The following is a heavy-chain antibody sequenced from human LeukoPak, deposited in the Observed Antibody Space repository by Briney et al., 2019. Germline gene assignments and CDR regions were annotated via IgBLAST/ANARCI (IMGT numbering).Heavy chain of an antibody. CDR1: GLTFSSYS. D-gene: IGHD2-15*01. J-gene: IGHJ5*02. V-gene: IGHV3-74*01. CDR3: VRGGPSTWS. Sequence: PGGSLRLSCAASGLTFSSYSMNWVRQVPGRGPVWVSRINHDGSDTIYADSVRGRFTVSRDDAKNTLYLQMNNLRAEDTAVYYCVRGGPSTWSWGQGTLVTVSS. CDR2: INHDGSDT.